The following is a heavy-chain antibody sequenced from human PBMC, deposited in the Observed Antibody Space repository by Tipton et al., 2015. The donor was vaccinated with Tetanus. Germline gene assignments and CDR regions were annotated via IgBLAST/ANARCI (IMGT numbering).Heavy chain of an antibody. V-gene: IGHV3-64*01. Sequence: SLRLSCAASGFTFSSYAMHWVRQAPGKGLEYVSAISSNGGSTYYANSVKGRFAISRDNSKNTLYLQMGSLRAEDMAVYYCASRRNWGQGTLVTVSS. J-gene: IGHJ4*02. D-gene: IGHD1-14*01. CDR2: ISSNGGST. CDR3: ASRRN. CDR1: GFTFSSYA.